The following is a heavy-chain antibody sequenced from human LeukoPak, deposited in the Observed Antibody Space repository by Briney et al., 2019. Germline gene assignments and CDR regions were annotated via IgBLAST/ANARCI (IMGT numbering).Heavy chain of an antibody. CDR3: AKWGDYDILTGYYVPDY. V-gene: IGHV3-23*01. Sequence: ETSLRLSCVASGFTFTNYAMSWVRQAPGKGLEWVSAITGSDGSSYYADSVKGRFTISRDNSKNTLYLQVNSLRAEGTAVYYCAKWGDYDILTGYYVPDYWGQGTLVTVSS. CDR2: ITGSDGSS. D-gene: IGHD3-9*01. CDR1: GFTFTNYA. J-gene: IGHJ4*02.